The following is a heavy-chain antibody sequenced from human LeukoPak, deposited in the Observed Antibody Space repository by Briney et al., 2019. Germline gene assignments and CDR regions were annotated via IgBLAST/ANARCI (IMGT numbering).Heavy chain of an antibody. CDR2: IKQDGNEK. J-gene: IGHJ4*02. D-gene: IGHD4/OR15-4a*01. Sequence: GGTLRLSCAASGFTFSSYGMSWVRQAPGKGLEWVANIKQDGNEKYYADSVKGRFTISRDNGKNSLDLQMNSLRADDTAVYYCARDTLGEGEDANYAVYYFDYWGQGTVVTVSS. CDR3: ARDTLGEGEDANYAVYYFDY. V-gene: IGHV3-7*01. CDR1: GFTFSSYG.